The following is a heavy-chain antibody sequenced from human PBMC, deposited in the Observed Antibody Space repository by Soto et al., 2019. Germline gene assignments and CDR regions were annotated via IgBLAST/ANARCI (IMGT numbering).Heavy chain of an antibody. D-gene: IGHD6-25*01. Sequence: EVQLLESGGSLVLPGGSLRLSCAASGFSFSPYPMSWVRQAPVKGLEWVSTIGTTGGDTYYPDFVKGRFTSSRDDSKNTVTVLIGILRDEESAIYYCTKSRVASGRGYFDIRGRGTLVTVSS. CDR1: GFSFSPYP. V-gene: IGHV3-23*01. CDR2: IGTTGGDT. J-gene: IGHJ2*01. CDR3: TKSRVASGRGYFDI.